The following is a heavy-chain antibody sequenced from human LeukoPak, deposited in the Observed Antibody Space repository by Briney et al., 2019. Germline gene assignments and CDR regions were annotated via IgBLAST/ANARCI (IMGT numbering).Heavy chain of an antibody. CDR1: RFTFSGYS. CDR3: ARESYGDFYFDY. CDR2: ISKDGSIT. V-gene: IGHV3-30*04. J-gene: IGHJ4*02. Sequence: PGRSLRLSCAASRFTFSGYSMHWVRQAPGKGLEWVALISKDGSITFYADSVKGRFTISRDNSKNTLYLQVNSLRTEDTSVYFCARESYGDFYFDYWGQGTLVTVSS. D-gene: IGHD4-17*01.